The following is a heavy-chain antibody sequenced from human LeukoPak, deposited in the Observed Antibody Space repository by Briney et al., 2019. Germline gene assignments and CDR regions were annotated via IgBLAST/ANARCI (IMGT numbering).Heavy chain of an antibody. CDR3: AKDRYKLTH. CDR2: IRGSGGST. J-gene: IGHJ4*02. Sequence: GGSLRPSCAASGFTLTTFAMSWVGQAPGRGRGWVSAIRGSGGSTNYGDSVKGRFTISRDNSKNTLYLKMKSLRAEDTAVYYCAKDRYKLTHGGQGTLVTVSS. D-gene: IGHD1-1*01. CDR1: GFTLTTFA. V-gene: IGHV3-23*01.